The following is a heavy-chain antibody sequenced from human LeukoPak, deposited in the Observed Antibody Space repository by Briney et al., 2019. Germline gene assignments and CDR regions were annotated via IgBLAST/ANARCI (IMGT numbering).Heavy chain of an antibody. CDR3: AREGSPGYYGSGSFDY. D-gene: IGHD3-10*01. CDR2: IYYSGST. Sequence: SETLSLTCTVSGGSISSYYWSWIRQPPGKGLEWIGYIYYSGSTNYNPSLKSRVTISVDTSKNQFSLKLSSVTAADTAVYYCAREGSPGYYGSGSFDYWGQGTLVTVSS. J-gene: IGHJ4*02. V-gene: IGHV4-59*01. CDR1: GGSISSYY.